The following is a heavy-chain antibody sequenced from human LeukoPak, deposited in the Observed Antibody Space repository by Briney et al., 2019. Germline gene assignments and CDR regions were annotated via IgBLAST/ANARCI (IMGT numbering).Heavy chain of an antibody. CDR3: ARDNPSNWNDQRYFDY. Sequence: ASVKVSCKASGYTFTSYGISWVRQAPGQGLEWMGWISAYNGNTNYAQKLQGRVTMTTDTSTSTAYMELRSLRSDDTAVYYCARDNPSNWNDQRYFDYWGQGTLVTVSS. V-gene: IGHV1-18*01. J-gene: IGHJ4*02. CDR2: ISAYNGNT. CDR1: GYTFTSYG. D-gene: IGHD1-1*01.